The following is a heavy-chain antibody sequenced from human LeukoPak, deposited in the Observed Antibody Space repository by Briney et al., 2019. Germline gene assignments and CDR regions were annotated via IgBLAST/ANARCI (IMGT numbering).Heavy chain of an antibody. CDR2: IYSGGST. CDR1: GFTVSSNY. V-gene: IGHV3-53*01. J-gene: IGHJ4*02. CDR3: ASRALAGEFDY. Sequence: GGSLRLSGAASGFTVSSNYMSWVRQAPGKGLEWVSVIYSGGSTYYADSVKGRFTISRDNSKNTLYLQMNSLRAEDTAVYYCASRALAGEFDYWGQGTLVTVSS. D-gene: IGHD1-1*01.